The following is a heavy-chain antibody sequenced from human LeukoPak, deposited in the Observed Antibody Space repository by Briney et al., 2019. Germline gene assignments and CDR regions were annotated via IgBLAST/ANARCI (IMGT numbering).Heavy chain of an antibody. Sequence: PGRSLRLSCAASGCTFSSYGMHWVRQAPGKGLDLVGVMSYDGSNKYYADSVKGRFTISRDNSKNTLYLQMNSLRAEDTAVYYCASGNYYGSGSYPTQYFDYWGQGTLVTVSS. CDR1: GCTFSSYG. D-gene: IGHD3-10*01. J-gene: IGHJ4*02. V-gene: IGHV3-30*03. CDR3: ASGNYYGSGSYPTQYFDY. CDR2: MSYDGSNK.